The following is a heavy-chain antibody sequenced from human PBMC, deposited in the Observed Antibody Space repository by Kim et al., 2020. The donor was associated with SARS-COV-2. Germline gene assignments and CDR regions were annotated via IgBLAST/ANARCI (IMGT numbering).Heavy chain of an antibody. CDR2: ISYDGSNK. J-gene: IGHJ4*02. Sequence: GGSLRLSCAASGFTFSSYGMHWVRQAPGKGLEWVAVISYDGSNKYYADSVKGRFTISRDNSKNTLYLQMNSLRAEDTAVYYCAKDYSSSWYPLYYFDYWGQGTLVTVSS. CDR3: AKDYSSSWYPLYYFDY. CDR1: GFTFSSYG. V-gene: IGHV3-30*18. D-gene: IGHD6-13*01.